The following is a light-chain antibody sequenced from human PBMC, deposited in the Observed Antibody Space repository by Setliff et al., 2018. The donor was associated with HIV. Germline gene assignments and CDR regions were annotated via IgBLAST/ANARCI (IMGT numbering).Light chain of an antibody. J-gene: IGLJ1*01. CDR1: SSDIGRYNL. V-gene: IGLV2-23*01. Sequence: QSALTQPASVSGSLGQSITISCTGSSSDIGRYNLVSWYQQHPGKAPELMVYQATKRPSGVSNRFSGSKSGNTASLTISGLQAEDEADYYCCSNTGSNTYVFGTGTKGTV. CDR2: QAT. CDR3: CSNTGSNTYV.